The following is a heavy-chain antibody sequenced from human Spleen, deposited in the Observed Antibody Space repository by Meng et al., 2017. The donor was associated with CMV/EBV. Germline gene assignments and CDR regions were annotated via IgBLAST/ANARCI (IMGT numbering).Heavy chain of an antibody. V-gene: IGHV4-39*07. J-gene: IGHJ1*01. D-gene: IGHD2-8*02. CDR3: ARSTGTEYFQH. CDR2: IYYSGST. Sequence: QLQGSGQGLVKPSQTLSLTCTVSGGSISSSSYYWGWIRQPPGKGLEWIGSIYYSGSTYYNPSLKSRVTISVDTSKNQFSLKLSSVTAADTAVYYCARSTGTEYFQHWGQGTLVTVSS. CDR1: GGSISSSSYY.